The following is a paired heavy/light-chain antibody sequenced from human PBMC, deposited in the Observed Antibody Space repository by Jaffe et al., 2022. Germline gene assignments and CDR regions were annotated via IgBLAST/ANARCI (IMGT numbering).Heavy chain of an antibody. CDR3: SREEVAVVVDH. CDR2: INPSTGGT. CDR1: GYTFTDYY. Sequence: QVQLVQSGAEVKKPGASVKVSCKASGYTFTDYYIHWVRQAPGQGLEWMGWINPSTGGTNYAQKFQGRVTITRDTSITTAYMELSRLKSDDTAVYYCSREEVAVVVDHWGQGTLVTVSS. J-gene: IGHJ4*02. V-gene: IGHV1-2*02. D-gene: IGHD6-19*01.
Light chain of an antibody. J-gene: IGLJ3*02. V-gene: IGLV2-23*02. CDR1: SSDVGSYNL. Sequence: QSVLTQPASVSGSPGQSITISCTGTSSDVGSYNLVSWYQQYAGKGPKLMIYEVSKRPSGVSNRFSGSKSGYTASLTISGLQAEDEADYYCCSYVGSSIWVFGGGTKLTVL. CDR3: CSYVGSSIWV. CDR2: EVS.